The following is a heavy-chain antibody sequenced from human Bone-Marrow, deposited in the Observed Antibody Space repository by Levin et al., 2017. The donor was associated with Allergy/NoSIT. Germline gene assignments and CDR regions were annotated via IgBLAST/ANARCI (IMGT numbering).Heavy chain of an antibody. Sequence: GGSLRLSCTASGFTFDEYAMNWVRQAPGKGLEWLGFLRSKAYGGAPEYAPSVKGRVTISTDDSKTIAYLQLNSLKNDDTAVYYCTRVPYCDSSSCYGGFDPWGQGTLVTVSS. CDR2: LRSKAYGGAP. J-gene: IGHJ5*02. CDR1: GFTFDEYA. CDR3: TRVPYCDSSSCYGGFDP. D-gene: IGHD2/OR15-2a*01. V-gene: IGHV3-49*04.